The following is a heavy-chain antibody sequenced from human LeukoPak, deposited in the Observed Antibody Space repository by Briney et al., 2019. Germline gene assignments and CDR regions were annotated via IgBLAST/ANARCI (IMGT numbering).Heavy chain of an antibody. V-gene: IGHV1-8*01. D-gene: IGHD6-13*01. CDR3: ARRGIAAAGGWFDP. Sequence: ASVNVSCKASGYTFTSYDINWVRQATGQGLEWMGWMNPNSGNTGYAQKFQGRVTMTRNTSISTAYMELSSLRSEDTAVYYCARRGIAAAGGWFDPWGQGTLVTVSS. CDR1: GYTFTSYD. J-gene: IGHJ5*02. CDR2: MNPNSGNT.